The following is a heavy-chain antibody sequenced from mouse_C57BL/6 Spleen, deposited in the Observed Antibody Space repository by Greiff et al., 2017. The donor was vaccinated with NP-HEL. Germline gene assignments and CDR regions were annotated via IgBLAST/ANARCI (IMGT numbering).Heavy chain of an antibody. Sequence: EVKLMESGGGLVQPKGSLKLSCAASGFSFNTYAMNWVRQAPGKGLEWVARIRSKSNNYATYYADSVKDRFTISRDDSESMLYLQMNNLKTEDTAMYYCVRGYADFDVWGTGTTVTVSS. J-gene: IGHJ1*03. CDR3: VRGYADFDV. V-gene: IGHV10-1*01. D-gene: IGHD6-5*01. CDR1: GFSFNTYA. CDR2: IRSKSNNYAT.